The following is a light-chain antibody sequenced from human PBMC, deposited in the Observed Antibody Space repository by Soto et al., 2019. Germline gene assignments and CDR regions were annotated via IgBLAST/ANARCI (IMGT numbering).Light chain of an antibody. J-gene: IGKJ1*01. CDR2: DAS. CDR3: QQYNSYPWT. V-gene: IGKV1-5*01. Sequence: DIQMTQSPSTLSASVGDRVTITCRASQSISSLLDWYQQKPGKAPKLLIYDASRLESGVPSRFSGSGSGTEFTLAIISLQPDDFAAYYCQQYNSYPWTFSQGTKVEIK. CDR1: QSISSL.